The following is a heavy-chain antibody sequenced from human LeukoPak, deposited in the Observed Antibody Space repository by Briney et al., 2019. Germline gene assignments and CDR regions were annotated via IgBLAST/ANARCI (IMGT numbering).Heavy chain of an antibody. CDR3: ARRHSENSYAFDI. J-gene: IGHJ3*02. CDR2: IKQDGSEK. Sequence: PGGSLRLSCAASGFTFSSYWMSWVRQAPGKGLEWVANIKQDGSEKYYVDSVKGRFTISRDNAKNSLYLQMNSLRAEDTAVYYCARRHSENSYAFDIWGQGTMVTVSS. D-gene: IGHD1-26*01. CDR1: GFTFSSYW. V-gene: IGHV3-7*01.